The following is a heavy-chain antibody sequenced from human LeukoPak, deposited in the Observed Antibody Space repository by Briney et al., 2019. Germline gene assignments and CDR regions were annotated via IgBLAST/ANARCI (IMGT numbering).Heavy chain of an antibody. CDR2: INSDGSIT. CDR1: GFTFSSYE. Sequence: GGSLRLSCAASGFTFSSYEMNWVRQAPGKGLVWVSRINSDGSITIYADSVKGRFAISRDNAKNTLYLQMHSLRAEDTAVYYCARSNFLDYWGQGALVTVSS. V-gene: IGHV3-74*01. D-gene: IGHD4-11*01. CDR3: ARSNFLDY. J-gene: IGHJ4*02.